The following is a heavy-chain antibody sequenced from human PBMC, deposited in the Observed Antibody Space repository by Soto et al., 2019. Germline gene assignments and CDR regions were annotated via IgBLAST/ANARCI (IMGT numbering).Heavy chain of an antibody. CDR3: ARGLEDLRYSGSQIMDY. CDR2: IIPIFGTA. Sequence: ASVKVSCKASGGTFSSYAISCVRQAPGQGLEWMGGIIPIFGTANYAQKFQGRVTITADESTSTAYMELSSLRSEDTAVYYCARGLEDLRYSGSQIMDYWGQGTLVTVSS. J-gene: IGHJ4*02. D-gene: IGHD1-26*01. CDR1: GGTFSSYA. V-gene: IGHV1-69*13.